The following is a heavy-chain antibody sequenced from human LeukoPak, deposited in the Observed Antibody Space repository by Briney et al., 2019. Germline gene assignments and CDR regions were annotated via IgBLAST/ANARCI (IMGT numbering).Heavy chain of an antibody. CDR1: GGSISSYY. J-gene: IGHJ4*02. CDR2: IYYSGST. CDR3: ARGVARLYDSSGYYYFDY. V-gene: IGHV4-59*01. Sequence: SETLSLTCTVSGGSISSYYWSWIRQPPGKGLEWIGYIYYSGSTNYNPSLKSRVTISVDTSKNQFSLKLSPVTAADTAVYYCARGVARLYDSSGYYYFDYWGQGTLVTVSS. D-gene: IGHD3-22*01.